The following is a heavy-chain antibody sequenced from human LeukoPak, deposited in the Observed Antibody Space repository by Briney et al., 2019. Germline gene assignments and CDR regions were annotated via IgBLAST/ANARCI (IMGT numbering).Heavy chain of an antibody. CDR2: IYYSGST. Sequence: PSETLSLTCAASGVSISSYYWSWIRQPPGKGLEWIGYIYYSGSTNYNPSLKSRVTISVDTSKNQFSLKLSSVTAADTAVYYCARGLVRNYYDSSGYVYANWFDPWGQGTLVTVSS. CDR3: ARGLVRNYYDSSGYVYANWFDP. D-gene: IGHD3-22*01. CDR1: GVSISSYY. V-gene: IGHV4-59*12. J-gene: IGHJ5*02.